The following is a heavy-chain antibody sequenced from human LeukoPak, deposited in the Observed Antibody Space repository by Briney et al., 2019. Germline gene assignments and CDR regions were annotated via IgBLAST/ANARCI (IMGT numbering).Heavy chain of an antibody. Sequence: PGGSLRLSCVASGFTLRSYVMNWVRQAPGKGLEWVSSVSSSSSYIYYADSVKGRFTISRDNAKNSLYLQMNSLRAEDTAVYYCARAMYSGYDSTTDIYMDVWGKGTTVTISS. D-gene: IGHD5-12*01. J-gene: IGHJ6*03. CDR2: VSSSSSYI. CDR1: GFTLRSYV. V-gene: IGHV3-21*01. CDR3: ARAMYSGYDSTTDIYMDV.